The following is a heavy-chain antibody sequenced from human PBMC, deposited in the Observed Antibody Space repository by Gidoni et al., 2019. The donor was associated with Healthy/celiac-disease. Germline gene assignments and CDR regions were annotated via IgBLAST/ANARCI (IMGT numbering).Heavy chain of an antibody. CDR1: GFTFSSYA. CDR2: ISGSGGST. Sequence: EVQLLESGVGLVPPGGSLRLSCAASGFTFSSYAMSWVRQAPGKGLEWVAAISGSGGSTYYADSVKGRFTISRDNSKNTLYLKMNSLRAEDTAVYYCAKAGGWYFGLWDYGGQGTLVTVSS. CDR3: AKAGGWYFGLWDY. V-gene: IGHV3-23*01. J-gene: IGHJ4*02. D-gene: IGHD6-19*01.